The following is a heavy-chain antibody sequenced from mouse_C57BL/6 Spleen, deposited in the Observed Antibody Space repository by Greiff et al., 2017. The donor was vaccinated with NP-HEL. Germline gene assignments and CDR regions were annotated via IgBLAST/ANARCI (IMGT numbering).Heavy chain of an antibody. CDR2: TFYSGIT. V-gene: IGHV3-3*01. Sequence: EVKLMESGPRLVRPSQTLSLTCTVTGFSINSDCYWIWIRQFPGNKLEYLGYTFYSGITYYNPSLESRTYITRDTSKNQFSLKLSSVTTEDTATYYCARAEGGYDYEGYFDVWGTGTTVTVSS. D-gene: IGHD2-4*01. CDR1: GFSINSDCY. J-gene: IGHJ1*03. CDR3: ARAEGGYDYEGYFDV.